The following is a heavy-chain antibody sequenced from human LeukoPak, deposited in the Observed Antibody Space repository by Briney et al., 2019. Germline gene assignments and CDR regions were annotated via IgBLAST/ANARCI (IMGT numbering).Heavy chain of an antibody. Sequence: GGSLRLSCAASGFTFSDYYMSWIRQAPGKGLEWVSYISSSGSTIYYADSVKGRFTISRDNAKNSLYLQMNSLRAEDTAVYYCARTRTVATDYYYYMDVWGKGTTVTVSS. D-gene: IGHD4-11*01. CDR3: ARTRTVATDYYYYMDV. J-gene: IGHJ6*03. CDR1: GFTFSDYY. CDR2: ISSSGSTI. V-gene: IGHV3-11*04.